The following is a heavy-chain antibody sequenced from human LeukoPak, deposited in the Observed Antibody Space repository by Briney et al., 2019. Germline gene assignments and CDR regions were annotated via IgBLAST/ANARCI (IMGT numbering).Heavy chain of an antibody. CDR3: ARGGNDSGLYFAY. J-gene: IGHJ4*02. D-gene: IGHD3-22*01. CDR2: INPQTGAT. CDR1: GYSFTGFY. Sequence: ASVKVSCKASGYSFTGFYIHWVRQAPGQGLEWMAWINPQTGATNYAQKFKGRITTTRDLSITTAYMEVTTLRSDDTAVYYCARGGNDSGLYFAYWGQGTLVTVSS. V-gene: IGHV1-2*02.